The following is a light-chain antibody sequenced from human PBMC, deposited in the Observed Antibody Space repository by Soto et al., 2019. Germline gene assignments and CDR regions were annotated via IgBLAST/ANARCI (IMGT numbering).Light chain of an antibody. CDR1: QNTIFY. CDR3: QQSYTTPVYS. Sequence: DIQLTQSPSFLSASVGDRVTITCRASQNTIFYLNWYQQKPGKAPKLLIYAASNLQSGVPSRFSGSGSGTDFTLTISSLQPEDFATYFCQQSYTTPVYSFGQGTKVDIK. V-gene: IGKV1-39*01. CDR2: AAS. J-gene: IGKJ2*01.